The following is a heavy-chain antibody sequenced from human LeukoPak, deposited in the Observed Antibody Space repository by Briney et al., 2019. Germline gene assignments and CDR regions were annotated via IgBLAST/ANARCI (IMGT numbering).Heavy chain of an antibody. CDR2: ISWNSGSI. CDR1: GFTFSSYW. CDR3: AKGNIVATLNYGMDV. V-gene: IGHV3-9*01. Sequence: GGSLRLSCAASGFTFSSYWMSWVRQAPGKGLEWVSGISWNSGSIGYADSVKGRFTISRDNAKNSLYLQMNSLRAEDTALYYCAKGNIVATLNYGMDVWGQGTTVTVSS. J-gene: IGHJ6*02. D-gene: IGHD5-12*01.